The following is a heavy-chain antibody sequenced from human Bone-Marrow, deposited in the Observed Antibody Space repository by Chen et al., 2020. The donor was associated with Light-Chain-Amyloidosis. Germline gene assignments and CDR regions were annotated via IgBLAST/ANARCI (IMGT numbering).Heavy chain of an antibody. J-gene: IGHJ4*02. CDR2: IYPDDTDA. V-gene: IGHV5-51*01. D-gene: IGHD5-12*01. CDR1: GYTFPNYW. CDR3: ARRRDGYNFDY. Sequence: EVQLEQSGPEVKKPGESLKISCKGSGYTFPNYWIGWVRQMPGKGLEWMGVIYPDDTDARYRPSFEGQVTSSADKSITPAYLQWRSLKASDTAMYYCARRRDGYNFDYWGQGTLVTVSS.